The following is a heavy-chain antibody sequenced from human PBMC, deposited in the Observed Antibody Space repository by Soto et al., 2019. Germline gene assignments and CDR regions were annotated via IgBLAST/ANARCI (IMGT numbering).Heavy chain of an antibody. CDR2: IYKSATT. CDR1: GDSISNLDYF. V-gene: IGHV4-30-4*01. D-gene: IGHD7-27*01. Sequence: SETLSLTCSVSGDSISNLDYFWAWIRQPPGQALEYIGYIYKSATTYYNPSFESRVAISVDTSTSQFSLNVTSVTAADTAVYFCARGRYCLTGRCFPNWFDSWGQGALVTVSS. CDR3: ARGRYCLTGRCFPNWFDS. J-gene: IGHJ5*01.